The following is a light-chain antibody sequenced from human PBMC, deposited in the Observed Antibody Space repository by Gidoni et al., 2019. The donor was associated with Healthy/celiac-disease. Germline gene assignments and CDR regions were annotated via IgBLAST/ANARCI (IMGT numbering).Light chain of an antibody. J-gene: IGLJ2*01. CDR3: CSYAGSSSVV. V-gene: IGLV2-23*01. CDR1: SSDVGSYNL. Sequence: QSALTQPASESVSPGQSITLSCTGTSSDVGSYNLVSWYQQHPGKAPKLMIYEGSTRPSGVSNRFSGSKSGNTASLTISGLQAEDEADYYCCSYAGSSSVVFGGGTKLTVL. CDR2: EGS.